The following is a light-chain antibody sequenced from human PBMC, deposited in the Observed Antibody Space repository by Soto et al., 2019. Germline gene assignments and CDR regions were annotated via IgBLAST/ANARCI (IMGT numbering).Light chain of an antibody. J-gene: IGKJ4*01. CDR1: QGIGND. V-gene: IGKV1-6*01. CDR3: LQDSNYPLT. CDR2: AAS. Sequence: AIQMTQSPSSLSASVGDRVTITCRASQGIGNDLGWYQQKPGKAPKLLIYAASNLQSGVPSRFRGSGSGTDFTLTISGLQPEDFETYYCLQDSNYPLTFCGGTKVDIK.